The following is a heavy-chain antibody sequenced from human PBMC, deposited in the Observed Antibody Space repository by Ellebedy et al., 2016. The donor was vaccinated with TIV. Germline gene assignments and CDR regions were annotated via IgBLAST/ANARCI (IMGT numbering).Heavy chain of an antibody. D-gene: IGHD3-10*01. CDR1: GFTFSDYY. Sequence: GGSLRLXXAASGFTFSDYYMTWIRQAPGKGLEYISYITNRGTYMNYADSVRGRFSISRDNAKNTLYLQMNSLRAEDTAVYYCARGALRGSGSYCMGEYWGQGTLVTVSS. CDR3: ARGALRGSGSYCMGEY. V-gene: IGHV3-11*04. J-gene: IGHJ4*02. CDR2: ITNRGTYM.